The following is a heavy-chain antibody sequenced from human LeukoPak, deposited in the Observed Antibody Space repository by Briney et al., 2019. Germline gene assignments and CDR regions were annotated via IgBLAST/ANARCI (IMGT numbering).Heavy chain of an antibody. CDR3: ARDSPLLGWFDP. CDR1: GGSISSGPYY. CDR2: ISTRGST. J-gene: IGHJ5*02. V-gene: IGHV4-61*02. D-gene: IGHD3-10*01. Sequence: PSETLSLTCTVSGGSISSGPYYWNWIRQPAGKGLEWIGRISTRGSTNYNTSLRSRLTLSIDTSNNQFSLSLNSVTAADTAVYYCARDSPLLGWFDPWGQGTLVTVSS.